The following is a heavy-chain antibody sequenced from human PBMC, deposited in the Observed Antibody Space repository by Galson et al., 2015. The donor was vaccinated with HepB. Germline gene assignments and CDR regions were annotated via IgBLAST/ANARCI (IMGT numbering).Heavy chain of an antibody. J-gene: IGHJ4*02. CDR3: ARAVCTGGSCYTYLDL. CDR1: GFTFSNYG. D-gene: IGHD2-15*01. V-gene: IGHV3-64*01. Sequence: SLRLSCAGSGFTFSNYGMHWVRQAPGKGLEYVSAISSSGGATYYATSVKGRFTISRDNSRNVLYLQMGSLRAEDMAIYYCARAVCTGGSCYTYLDLWGRGTLVTVSS. CDR2: ISSSGGAT.